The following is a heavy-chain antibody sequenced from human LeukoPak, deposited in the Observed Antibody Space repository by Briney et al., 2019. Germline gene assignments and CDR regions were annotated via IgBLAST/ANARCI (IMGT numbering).Heavy chain of an antibody. CDR2: INHSGST. J-gene: IGHJ4*02. Sequence: SETLSLTCAVYGGSFSGYYWSWIRQPPGKGLEWIGEINHSGSTNYNPSLKSRVTISVDTSKNQFSLKLSSVTAADTAVYYCARTFLRSGYSSGWYYYWGQGTLVTVSS. D-gene: IGHD6-19*01. CDR3: ARTFLRSGYSSGWYYY. CDR1: GGSFSGYY. V-gene: IGHV4-34*01.